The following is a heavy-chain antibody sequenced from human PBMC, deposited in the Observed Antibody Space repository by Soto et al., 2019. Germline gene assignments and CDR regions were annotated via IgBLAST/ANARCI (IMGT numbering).Heavy chain of an antibody. J-gene: IGHJ4*01. D-gene: IGHD1-1*01. V-gene: IGHV1-18*01. CDR1: GYTFTSYG. CDR3: ARGRYGDY. Sequence: QVHLVQSGAEVKKPGASVKVSCKGSGYTFTSYGITWVRQAPGQGLEWMGWISAHNGNTDYAQKLQGRVTVTRDTSTSTAYMDLRSMRSDDTAVYYWARGRYGDYWGHGALVTGSS. CDR2: ISAHNGNT.